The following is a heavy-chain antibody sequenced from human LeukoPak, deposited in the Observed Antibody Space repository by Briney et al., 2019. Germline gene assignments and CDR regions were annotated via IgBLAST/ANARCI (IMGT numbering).Heavy chain of an antibody. J-gene: IGHJ4*02. CDR2: ISYDGSNT. CDR1: GFTFSNYA. V-gene: IGHV3-30-3*01. Sequence: GGSLRLSCAASGFTFSNYAMHWVRQAPGKGLEWVAVISYDGSNTYYADSVKGRFTISRDNSKNTVYLQMNSLRAEDTAAYYCAKAVDFYGSGSYYTSDYWGQGTLVTVSS. D-gene: IGHD3-10*01. CDR3: AKAVDFYGSGSYYTSDY.